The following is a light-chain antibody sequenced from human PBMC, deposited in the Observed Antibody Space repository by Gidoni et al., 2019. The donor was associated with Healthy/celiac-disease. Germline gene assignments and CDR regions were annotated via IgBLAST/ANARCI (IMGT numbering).Light chain of an antibody. CDR1: QSVSSY. CDR3: QQRSNWRST. J-gene: IGKJ4*01. CDR2: DAS. Sequence: IVLTQSPATLSLSPGERATLSCRASQSVSSYLAWYQQKPGQAPRLLIYDASNRATGIPARFSGSGSGTDFTLTISSLEPEDFAVYYCQQRSNWRSTFGGGTKVGIK. V-gene: IGKV3-11*01.